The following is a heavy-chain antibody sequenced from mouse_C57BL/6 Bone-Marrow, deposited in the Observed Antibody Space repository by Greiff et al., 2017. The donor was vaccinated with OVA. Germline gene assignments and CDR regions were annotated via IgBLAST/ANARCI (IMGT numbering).Heavy chain of an antibody. CDR1: GFSLTSYA. Sequence: VMLVESGPGLVAPSQSLSITCTVSGFSLTSYAISWVRQPPGKGLEWLGVIWTGGGTNYNSALKSRLSISKDNSKSQVFLKMNSLQTDDTARYYCATSYSNYGYAMDYWGQGTSVTVSS. D-gene: IGHD2-5*01. CDR2: IWTGGGT. CDR3: ATSYSNYGYAMDY. V-gene: IGHV2-9-1*01. J-gene: IGHJ4*01.